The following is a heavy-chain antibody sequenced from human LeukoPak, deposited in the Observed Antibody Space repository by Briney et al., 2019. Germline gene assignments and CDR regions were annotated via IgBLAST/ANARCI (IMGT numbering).Heavy chain of an antibody. D-gene: IGHD4-17*01. CDR3: AKTTVTTFSDAFDI. CDR2: IYPGDSDT. Sequence: GESLKISCKGSGYIFTSYWIGWVRPLPGKGLEWMGIIYPGDSDTRYSPSFQGQVTISADKSISTASLQWSSLKASDTAMYYCAKTTVTTFSDAFDIWGQGAMVTVSS. CDR1: GYIFTSYW. J-gene: IGHJ3*02. V-gene: IGHV5-51*01.